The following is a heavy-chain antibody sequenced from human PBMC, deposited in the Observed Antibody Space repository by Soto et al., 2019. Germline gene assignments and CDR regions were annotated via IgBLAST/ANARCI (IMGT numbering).Heavy chain of an antibody. CDR3: ARSWGPGTRGGSFDI. D-gene: IGHD1-1*01. Sequence: QVQLVESGGGVVQPGRSLRLSGAASGFTFSSYGMHWVRQAPGKGLEWVAVISYDGSNKYYADSVKGRFTISRDNSKNTLYLQMNSMRAEDTAVYYCARSWGPGTRGGSFDIWGQGKMVTVSS. CDR2: ISYDGSNK. CDR1: GFTFSSYG. J-gene: IGHJ3*02. V-gene: IGHV3-30*03.